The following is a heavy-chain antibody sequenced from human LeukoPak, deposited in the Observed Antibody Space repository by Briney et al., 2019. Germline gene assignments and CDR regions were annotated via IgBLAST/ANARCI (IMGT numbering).Heavy chain of an antibody. CDR3: ANDLGWIQLNLG. CDR2: ISSSGGNT. J-gene: IGHJ4*02. Sequence: GGSLRLSCAGSEFTFSSYAMGWVRQAPGKGLEWVSAISSSGGNTYYADSVKGRFTISRDNSYNTLYLQMDSLRAEDTAVYYCANDLGWIQLNLGRGQGTLVTVSS. V-gene: IGHV3-23*01. CDR1: EFTFSSYA. D-gene: IGHD5-18*01.